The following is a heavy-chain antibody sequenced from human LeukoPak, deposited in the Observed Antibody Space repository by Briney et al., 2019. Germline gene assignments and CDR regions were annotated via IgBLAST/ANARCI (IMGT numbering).Heavy chain of an antibody. CDR2: FYSSGTT. D-gene: IGHD3-10*01. Sequence: PAETLSLTCTVSGGSISGFYWSWIRRPPGKGLEWIGYFYSSGTTSYNPSLKSRVTISVDTSQKPFSLNLTSVAAADTAVYYCARGYGSGTYYTPEFDYWGQGTLVTVSS. J-gene: IGHJ4*02. V-gene: IGHV4-59*01. CDR1: GGSISGFY. CDR3: ARGYGSGTYYTPEFDY.